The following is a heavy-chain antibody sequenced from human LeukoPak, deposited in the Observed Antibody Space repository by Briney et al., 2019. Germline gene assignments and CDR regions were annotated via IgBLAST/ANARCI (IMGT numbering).Heavy chain of an antibody. CDR2: TYTSGST. D-gene: IGHD2-2*01. V-gene: IGHV4-61*02. CDR3: ARDVVVVPAALNWFDP. Sequence: SQTPSLTCTVSGGSISSGSYYWSWIRQPAGKGLEWIGRTYTSGSTNYNPSLKSRVTISVDTSKNQFSLKLSSVTAADTAVYYCARDVVVVPAALNWFDPWGQGTLVTVSS. CDR1: GGSISSGSYY. J-gene: IGHJ5*02.